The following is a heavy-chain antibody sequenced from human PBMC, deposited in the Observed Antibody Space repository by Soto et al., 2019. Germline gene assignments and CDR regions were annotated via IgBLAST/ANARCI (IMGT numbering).Heavy chain of an antibody. Sequence: GGSLRLSCAASGFTFSSYGMHWVRQAPGKGLEWVAVISYDGSNKYYADSVKGRFTISRDNSKNTLYLQMNSLRAEDTAVYYCAKERYSGSYHDAFDIWGQGTMVTVS. CDR1: GFTFSSYG. J-gene: IGHJ3*02. V-gene: IGHV3-30*18. CDR2: ISYDGSNK. CDR3: AKERYSGSYHDAFDI. D-gene: IGHD1-26*01.